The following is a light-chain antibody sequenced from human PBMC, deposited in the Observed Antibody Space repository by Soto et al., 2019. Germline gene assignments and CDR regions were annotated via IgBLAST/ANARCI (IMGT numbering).Light chain of an antibody. CDR1: QSISSN. Sequence: IVMTQSPVTLSVSQGERATLSCRASQSISSNLAWYQQKPGQAPRLLIYGASTRATGIPARFSGSGSGTEFTLTISSLQSEDFAVYYCQQYNNWVTFGGGTKVDIK. CDR3: QQYNNWVT. CDR2: GAS. J-gene: IGKJ4*01. V-gene: IGKV3-15*01.